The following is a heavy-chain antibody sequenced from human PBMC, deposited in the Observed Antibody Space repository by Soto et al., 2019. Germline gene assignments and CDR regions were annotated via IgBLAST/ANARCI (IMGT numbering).Heavy chain of an antibody. Sequence: GGSLRLSCVVSGFTVSSNYMSWVRQAPGKGLEWVSFIYSDGSTYYADSVKGRFTISRLSSKNTLYLQMNSLRAEDTALYYCARVERRGYIGYYSPPFDYYGLDLWGQGTTVTVSS. CDR1: GFTVSSNY. CDR2: IYSDGST. V-gene: IGHV3-53*04. D-gene: IGHD5-12*01. J-gene: IGHJ6*02. CDR3: ARVERRGYIGYYSPPFDYYGLDL.